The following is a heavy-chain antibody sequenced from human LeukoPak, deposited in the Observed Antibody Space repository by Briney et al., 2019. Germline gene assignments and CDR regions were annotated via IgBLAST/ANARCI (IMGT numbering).Heavy chain of an antibody. Sequence: PSETLSLTRTVFGYSISSGYYWGWIRQPPGKGLEWIGSIYESDYTYYNPSLKSRVTISVDTSNNQFSLKLSSVTAADTAVFYCARFRFDYYDSGSRYFDYWGQGTLVTVSS. CDR1: GYSISSGYY. D-gene: IGHD3-10*01. V-gene: IGHV4-38-2*02. J-gene: IGHJ4*02. CDR3: ARFRFDYYDSGSRYFDY. CDR2: IYESDYT.